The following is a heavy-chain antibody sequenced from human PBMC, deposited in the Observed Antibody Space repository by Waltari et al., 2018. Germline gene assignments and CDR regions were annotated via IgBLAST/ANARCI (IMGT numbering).Heavy chain of an antibody. CDR2: RSYDGSNK. D-gene: IGHD2-2*01. J-gene: IGHJ4*02. CDR3: ARDGEMYCSSTSCYYFDH. CDR1: GFTFISYT. Sequence: QGQLVESGGGVVQPGRSLRLSCAASGFTFISYTMHWVRQAPGKGLEWVAVRSYDGSNKYHADSVKGRFTISRDNSKNTLYLQMNSLRTEDTAVYYCARDGEMYCSSTSCYYFDHWGQGTLVTVSS. V-gene: IGHV3-30*04.